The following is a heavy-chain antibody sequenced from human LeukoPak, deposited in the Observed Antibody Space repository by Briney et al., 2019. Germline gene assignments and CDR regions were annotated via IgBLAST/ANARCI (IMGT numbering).Heavy chain of an antibody. V-gene: IGHV4-61*01. Sequence: SETLSLTCTVSGGSVSSGSYYWSWIRQPPGKGLEWIGYIYYSGSTNYNPSLKSRVTISVDTSKNQFSLKLSSVTAADTAVYFCVVNSSGYPYYGMDVWGQGTTVTVSS. D-gene: IGHD3-22*01. CDR1: GGSVSSGSYY. J-gene: IGHJ6*02. CDR3: VVNSSGYPYYGMDV. CDR2: IYYSGST.